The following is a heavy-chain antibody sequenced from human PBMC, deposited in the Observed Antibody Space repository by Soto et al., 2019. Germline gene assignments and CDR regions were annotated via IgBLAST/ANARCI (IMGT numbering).Heavy chain of an antibody. CDR1: GFTVSSNY. CDR2: IYSGGST. J-gene: IGHJ4*02. D-gene: IGHD4-17*01. CDR3: ARASDATYGDYVGFDY. Sequence: EVQLVETGGGLIQPGGSLRLSCAASGFTVSSNYMSWVHQAPGKGLEWVSVIYSGGSTYYADSVKGRFTISRDNSKNTLYLQMNSLRAEDTAVYYCARASDATYGDYVGFDYWGQGTLVTVSS. V-gene: IGHV3-53*02.